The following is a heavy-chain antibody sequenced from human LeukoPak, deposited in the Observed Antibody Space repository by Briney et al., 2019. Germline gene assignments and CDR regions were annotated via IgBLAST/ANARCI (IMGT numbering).Heavy chain of an antibody. CDR1: GFTFSSYA. D-gene: IGHD2-2*01. Sequence: GGSLRLSCAASGFTFSSYAMSWVRQAPGKGLEWVSAISGSGGSTYYADSVKGRFTISRDNSKNTLYLQMNSLRAEDTAVYYCAKAYRHCSSTSCLVSRYYYYMEVWGKGTTVTVSS. V-gene: IGHV3-23*01. CDR2: ISGSGGST. J-gene: IGHJ6*03. CDR3: AKAYRHCSSTSCLVSRYYYYMEV.